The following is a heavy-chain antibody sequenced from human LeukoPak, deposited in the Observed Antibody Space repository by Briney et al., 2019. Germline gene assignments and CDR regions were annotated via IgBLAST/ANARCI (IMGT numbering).Heavy chain of an antibody. V-gene: IGHV1-24*01. CDR2: FDPEDGET. D-gene: IGHD4-17*01. CDR1: GYTLTELS. Sequence: ASVKVSCKVSGYTLTELSMHWVRQAPGKGLEWMGGFDPEDGETIYAQKFQGRVTMTEDTSTDTAYMELSSLRSEDTAVYYCATVATDYGDYDVYYWGQGTLVTVSS. CDR3: ATVATDYGDYDVYY. J-gene: IGHJ4*02.